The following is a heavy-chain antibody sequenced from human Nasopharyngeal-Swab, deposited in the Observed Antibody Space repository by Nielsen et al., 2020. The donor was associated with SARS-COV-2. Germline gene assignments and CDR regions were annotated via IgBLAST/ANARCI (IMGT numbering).Heavy chain of an antibody. CDR3: TTLHRTGWF. V-gene: IGHV3-15*01. J-gene: IGHJ4*02. CDR1: GFVFSSVW. CDR2: IKRKADGGTV. Sequence: GGSLRLSCAASGFVFSSVWMSWVRQAPGKGLEWVGRIKRKADGGTVEYATAVRGRFSISRDDSRNTLFLQMNRLKTEDTAVYYCTTLHRTGWFWGQGTLVTVSS. D-gene: IGHD6-19*01.